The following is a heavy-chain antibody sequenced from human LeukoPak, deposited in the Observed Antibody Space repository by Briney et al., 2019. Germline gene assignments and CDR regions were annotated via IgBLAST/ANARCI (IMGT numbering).Heavy chain of an antibody. J-gene: IGHJ5*02. CDR3: ARAIAAAGTARGWFDP. Sequence: PSETLSLTCTVSGGSISSSSYYWGWTRQPPGKGLEWIGSIYYSGSTYYNPSLKSRVTISVDTSKNQFSLKLSSVTAADTAVYYCARAIAAAGTARGWFDPWGQGTLVTVSS. CDR1: GGSISSSSYY. D-gene: IGHD6-13*01. V-gene: IGHV4-39*01. CDR2: IYYSGST.